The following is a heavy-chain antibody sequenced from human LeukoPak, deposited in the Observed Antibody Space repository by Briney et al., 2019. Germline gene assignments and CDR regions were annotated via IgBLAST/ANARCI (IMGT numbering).Heavy chain of an antibody. CDR3: AKHTGYSSGWYAD. CDR2: ISGSGGTT. CDR1: GFSFSSYA. J-gene: IGHJ4*02. V-gene: IGHV3-23*01. Sequence: GGSLRLSCAASGFSFSSYAMSWVRQDPGKGLEWVSTISGSGGTTYYADSVKGRFTISRDNSKNTLYLQMNSLRAEDTAVYYCAKHTGYSSGWYADWGQGTLVTVSS. D-gene: IGHD6-19*01.